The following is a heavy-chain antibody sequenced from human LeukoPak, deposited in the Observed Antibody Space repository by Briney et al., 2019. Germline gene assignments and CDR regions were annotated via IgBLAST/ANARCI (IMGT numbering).Heavy chain of an antibody. D-gene: IGHD3-3*01. CDR1: GGTFSSYA. Sequence: SVKVSCKASGGTFSSYAISWVRQAPGQGLEWMGGIIPVFGTANYAQKFQGTVTVTADESTSPANMEPSSLRAEDTALYYCGRELRSPDAFDIWGQETMVSVFS. CDR3: GRELRSPDAFDI. V-gene: IGHV1-69*13. J-gene: IGHJ3*02. CDR2: IIPVFGTA.